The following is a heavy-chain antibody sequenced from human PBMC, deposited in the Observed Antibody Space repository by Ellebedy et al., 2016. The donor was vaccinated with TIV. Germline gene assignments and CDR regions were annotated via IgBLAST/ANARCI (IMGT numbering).Heavy chain of an antibody. CDR2: IYSGGST. CDR1: GFTFSSYA. V-gene: IGHV3-53*01. Sequence: GESLKISXAASGFTFSSYAMSWVRQAPGKGLEWVSVIYSGGSTYYADSVKGRFTISRDNSKNTLYLQMNSLRAEDTAVYYCARGLSDCSGGSCYRWFDPWGQGTLVTVSS. CDR3: ARGLSDCSGGSCYRWFDP. J-gene: IGHJ5*02. D-gene: IGHD2-15*01.